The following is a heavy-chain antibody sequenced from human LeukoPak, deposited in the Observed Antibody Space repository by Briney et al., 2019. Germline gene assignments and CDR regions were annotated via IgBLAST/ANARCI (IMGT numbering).Heavy chain of an antibody. V-gene: IGHV3-23*01. CDR2: ISGSGGDT. CDR3: AKDQNYESSSYYGGLDY. D-gene: IGHD3-22*01. CDR1: GFSFSSHV. Sequence: GGSLRLSCAASGFSFSSHVMHWVRQAPGKGLEWVSGISGSGGDTYYADSVKGRFTISRDNSKNTLNLQMNGLRAEDTALYYCAKDQNYESSSYYGGLDYWGQGTLVTVSS. J-gene: IGHJ4*02.